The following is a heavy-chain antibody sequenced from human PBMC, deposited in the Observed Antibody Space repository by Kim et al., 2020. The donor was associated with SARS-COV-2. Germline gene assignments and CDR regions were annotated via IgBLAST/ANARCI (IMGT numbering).Heavy chain of an antibody. D-gene: IGHD2-15*01. Sequence: GGSLRLSCAASGFTFSIYAMSWVRQAPGKGLEWVSAISGSGGSTYYADSVKGRFTISRDNSKNTLYLQMNSLRAEDTAVYYCAKDPVDIVVVVAATGGYFDCWGQGTLVTVSS. V-gene: IGHV3-23*01. CDR1: GFTFSIYA. CDR2: ISGSGGST. CDR3: AKDPVDIVVVVAATGGYFDC. J-gene: IGHJ4*02.